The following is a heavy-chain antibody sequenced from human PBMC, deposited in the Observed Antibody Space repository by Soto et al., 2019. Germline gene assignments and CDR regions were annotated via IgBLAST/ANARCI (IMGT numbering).Heavy chain of an antibody. J-gene: IGHJ4*02. V-gene: IGHV4-34*01. D-gene: IGHD6-6*01. CDR1: GGSFSGYY. Sequence: SETLSLTCAVYGGSFSGYYWSWIRQPPGKGLEWIGEINHSGSTNYNPSLKSRVTISVDTSKNQFSLKLSSVTAADTAVYYCASGQRRRQLALDYWGQGTLVTVSS. CDR2: INHSGST. CDR3: ASGQRRRQLALDY.